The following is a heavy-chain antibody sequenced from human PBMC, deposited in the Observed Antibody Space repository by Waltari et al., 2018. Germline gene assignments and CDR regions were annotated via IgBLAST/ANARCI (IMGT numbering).Heavy chain of an antibody. D-gene: IGHD2-15*01. J-gene: IGHJ4*02. Sequence: QVQLVESGGGVVQPGRSLSLSWAASGFPLRRLGMHWVRQAPGKGLEWVAVIWHDGSNEYYVDSVKGRFTISRDNSKNTLYLQMNSLRAEDSAVYYCASQSTTLFDYWGQGTLVTVSS. CDR3: ASQSTTLFDY. CDR2: IWHDGSNE. V-gene: IGHV3-33*01. CDR1: GFPLRRLG.